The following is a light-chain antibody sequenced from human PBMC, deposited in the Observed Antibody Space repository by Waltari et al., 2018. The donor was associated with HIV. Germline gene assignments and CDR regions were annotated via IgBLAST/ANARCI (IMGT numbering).Light chain of an antibody. V-gene: IGLV1-47*01. J-gene: IGLJ3*02. CDR3: AAWDDSLSGWV. Sequence: QSVLTQPPSASGTPGQRVTISCSGSSSNIGSNYVYWYQQLPGTPPKLLIYRNNQRPSGVPDRFSGSKSGTSASLAISVLRSEDEADYYCAAWDDSLSGWVFGGGTKLTVL. CDR2: RNN. CDR1: SSNIGSNY.